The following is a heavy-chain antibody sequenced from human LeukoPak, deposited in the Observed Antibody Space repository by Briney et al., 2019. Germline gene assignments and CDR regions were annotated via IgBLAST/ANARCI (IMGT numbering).Heavy chain of an antibody. CDR1: GGTFSSYA. V-gene: IGHV1-69*13. J-gene: IGHJ4*02. CDR3: ARDQNYYDSSGKDY. D-gene: IGHD3-22*01. CDR2: IIPIFGTA. Sequence: SVKVSCKASGGTFSSYAISWVRQAPGQGLEWMGGIIPIFGTANYAQKFQGRVTITADESTSTAYMELSSLRSEDTAVYYCARDQNYYDSSGKDYWGQGTLVTVSS.